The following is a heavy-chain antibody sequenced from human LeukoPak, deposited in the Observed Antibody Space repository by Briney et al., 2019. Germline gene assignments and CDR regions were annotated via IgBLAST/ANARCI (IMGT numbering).Heavy chain of an antibody. CDR2: IYTSGST. CDR1: GGSISSGSYY. Sequence: SETLSLTCTVSGGSISSGSYYWSWIRQPAGKGLEWIGRIYTSGSTNYNPSLKSRVTISVDTSKNQFSLKLSSVTAADTAMYYCAREQLDVDYWGQGTLVTVSS. D-gene: IGHD6-6*01. V-gene: IGHV4-61*02. J-gene: IGHJ4*02. CDR3: AREQLDVDY.